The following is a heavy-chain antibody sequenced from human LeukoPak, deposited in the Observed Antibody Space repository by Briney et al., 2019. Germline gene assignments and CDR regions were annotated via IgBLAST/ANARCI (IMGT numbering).Heavy chain of an antibody. CDR2: IIPILGIA. CDR3: ARSQTDRIAAAEVGYYGMDV. V-gene: IGHV1-69*04. D-gene: IGHD6-13*01. CDR1: GGTFSSYA. Sequence: GASVKVSCKASGGTFSSYAISWVRQAPGQGLEWMGRIIPILGIANYAQKFQGRVTITADKSTSTAYMELSSLRSEDTAVYYCARSQTDRIAAAEVGYYGMDVWGQGTTVTVSS. J-gene: IGHJ6*02.